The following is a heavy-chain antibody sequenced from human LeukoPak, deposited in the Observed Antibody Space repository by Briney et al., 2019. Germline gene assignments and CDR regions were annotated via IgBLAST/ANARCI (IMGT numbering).Heavy chain of an antibody. CDR1: GYTFTGYY. CDR2: INPNSGGT. CDR3: ASDVYYGSGSYYWDY. D-gene: IGHD3-10*01. J-gene: IGHJ4*02. Sequence: GASVKVSCKASGYTFTGYYMHWVRQAPGQGLEWMGWINPNSGGTNYAQKFQGWVTMTRDTSISTAYMEVSRLRSDDTAVYYCASDVYYGSGSYYWDYWGQGTLVTVSS. V-gene: IGHV1-2*04.